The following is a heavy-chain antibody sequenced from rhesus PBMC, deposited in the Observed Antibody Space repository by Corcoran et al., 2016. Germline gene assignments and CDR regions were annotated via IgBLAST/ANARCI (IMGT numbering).Heavy chain of an antibody. CDR1: GYSISSGYY. Sequence: QVQLQESGPGLVKPSETLSLTCAVSGYSISSGYYWGWIRQPPGTGLEVIGSIYGCGGSNSLNPSLKSRVTRSVDTSKNQFSLKLSAVTAADTAVYYWARVGSSWSEWDTVGTEWYFDLWGPGTPITISS. CDR2: IYGCGGSN. CDR3: ARVGSSWSEWDTVGTEWYFDL. V-gene: IGHV4S14*01. D-gene: IGHD5-42*01. J-gene: IGHJ2*01.